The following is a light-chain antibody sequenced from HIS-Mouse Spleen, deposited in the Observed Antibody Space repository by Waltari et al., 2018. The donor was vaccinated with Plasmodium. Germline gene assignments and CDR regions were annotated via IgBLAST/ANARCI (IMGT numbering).Light chain of an antibody. J-gene: IGLJ1*01. Sequence: QSALTQPRSVSGSPGQSVTISCTGTSSDVGGYTYVSWYQQHPVKAPKLRSYDLNNRPSGSPVIYAGSKTGNAAPLTITGLQAEDEADYTCCSYAGSYTLVFGTGTKVTGL. CDR3: CSYAGSYTLV. V-gene: IGLV2-11*01. CDR1: SSDVGGYTY. CDR2: DLN.